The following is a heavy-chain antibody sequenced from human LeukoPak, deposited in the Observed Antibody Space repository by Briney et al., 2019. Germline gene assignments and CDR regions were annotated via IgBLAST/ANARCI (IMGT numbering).Heavy chain of an antibody. D-gene: IGHD1-26*01. CDR2: ISGGGTT. J-gene: IGHJ4*02. Sequence: PGGSLRLSCGASGFTLSSYSMGWVRQAPGKGLECAAAISGGGTTYYADSVQGRFTISRDISTNTLYPQMNSLSAEDTAIYYCAKGSPSLQSPDYWGQGTLVTVSS. CDR1: GFTLSSYS. CDR3: AKGSPSLQSPDY. V-gene: IGHV3-23*01.